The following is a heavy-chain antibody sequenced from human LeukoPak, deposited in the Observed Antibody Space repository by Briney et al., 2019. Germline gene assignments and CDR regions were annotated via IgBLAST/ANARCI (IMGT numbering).Heavy chain of an antibody. CDR3: ARAGTDIVVAHDY. J-gene: IGHJ4*02. CDR2: IYYSGST. D-gene: IGHD2-2*01. Sequence: SETLSLTCTVSGGSISSYYWSWIRQPPGKGLEWIGYIYYSGSTNYNPPLKSRVTISVDTSKNQFSLKLSSVTAADTAVYYCARAGTDIVVAHDYWGQGTLVTVSS. CDR1: GGSISSYY. V-gene: IGHV4-59*01.